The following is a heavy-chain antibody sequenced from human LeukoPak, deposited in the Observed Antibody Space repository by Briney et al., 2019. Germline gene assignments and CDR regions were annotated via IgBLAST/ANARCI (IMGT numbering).Heavy chain of an antibody. J-gene: IGHJ6*03. V-gene: IGHV1-69*05. D-gene: IGHD6-6*01. CDR2: IIPIFGTA. CDR1: GGTFSSYA. Sequence: SVKVSCKASGGTFSSYAISWVRQAPGQGLEWMGGIIPIFGTANYAQKFQGRVTVTTDESTSTAYMELSSLRSEDTAVYYCARSYSSSSYYYYYYMDVWGKGTTVTVSS. CDR3: ARSYSSSSYYYYYYMDV.